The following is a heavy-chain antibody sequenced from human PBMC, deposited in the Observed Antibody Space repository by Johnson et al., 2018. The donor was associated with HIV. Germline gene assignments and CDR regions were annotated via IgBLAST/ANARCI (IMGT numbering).Heavy chain of an antibody. V-gene: IGHV3-43D*03. D-gene: IGHD2-15*01. CDR3: AKIARRCSGGSCYTTSDAFDI. CDR2: ISWDGGST. CDR1: GFTFDDYA. Sequence: QLVESGGGLVQPGGSLRLSCAASGFTFDDYAMHWVRQAPGKGLEWVSLISWDGGSTYYADSVKGRFTISRDNSKSTLYLQMNSLRADDTAVYYCAKIARRCSGGSCYTTSDAFDIWGQGTRVTVSS. J-gene: IGHJ3*02.